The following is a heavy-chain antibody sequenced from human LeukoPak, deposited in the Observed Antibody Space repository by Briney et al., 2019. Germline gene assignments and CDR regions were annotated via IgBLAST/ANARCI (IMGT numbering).Heavy chain of an antibody. CDR3: ARAVVLYYDGSGYSTRFDY. CDR1: GVSISSYY. D-gene: IGHD3-22*01. CDR2: IYYNGST. J-gene: IGHJ4*02. V-gene: IGHV4-59*01. Sequence: SETLSLTCTVSGVSISSYYWSWIRQPPGKGLEWIGYIYYNGSTNYTPSLKSRVTISLDTSKNQFSLKLRSVTAADTAMYYCARAVVLYYDGSGYSTRFDYWGQGTLVTVSS.